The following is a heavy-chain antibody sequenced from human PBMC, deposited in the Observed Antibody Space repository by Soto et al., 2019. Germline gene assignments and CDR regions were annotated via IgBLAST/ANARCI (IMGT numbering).Heavy chain of an antibody. J-gene: IGHJ4*02. CDR1: GGSVRSSNYY. Sequence: SGTMSLSCMVCGGSVRSSNYYWGWVRQTPGKGLEWIGSIYYSGNTYYNPSLESRVTISVDKSNNEFSLKVISVTAADTAVYYCARLEGLATISYYFAFWGQGSLVTVSS. CDR3: ARLEGLATISYYFAF. V-gene: IGHV4-39*01. D-gene: IGHD3-9*01. CDR2: IYYSGNT.